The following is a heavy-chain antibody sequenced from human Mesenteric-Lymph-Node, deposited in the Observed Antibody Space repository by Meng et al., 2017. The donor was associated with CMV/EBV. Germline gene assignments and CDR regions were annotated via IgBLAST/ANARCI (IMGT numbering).Heavy chain of an antibody. D-gene: IGHD5-12*01. CDR1: GFTINTYG. V-gene: IGHV3-30-3*01. CDR3: ARGTLVAHY. J-gene: IGHJ4*02. Sequence: GESLKISCEAFGFTINTYGLHWVRQAPGKGLEWVAVISYDGSDNYYADSVKGRFTISRDNAKNTLYLQMNSLRAEDTAVYYCARGTLVAHYWGQGTLVTVSS. CDR2: ISYDGSDN.